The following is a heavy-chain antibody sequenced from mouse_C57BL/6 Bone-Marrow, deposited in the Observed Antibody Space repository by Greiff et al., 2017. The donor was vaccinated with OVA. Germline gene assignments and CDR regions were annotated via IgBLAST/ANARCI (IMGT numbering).Heavy chain of an antibody. CDR2: IYPGDGDT. D-gene: IGHD3-3*01. V-gene: IGHV1-82*01. Sequence: QVQLQQSGPELVKPGASVKISCKASGYAFSSSWMNWVKQRPGKGLEWIGRIYPGDGDTNYNGKFKGKATLTADKSSSTAYMQLSSLTSEDSAVDFCASQGLYPYRYFDVWGTGTTVTVSS. J-gene: IGHJ1*03. CDR1: GYAFSSSW. CDR3: ASQGLYPYRYFDV.